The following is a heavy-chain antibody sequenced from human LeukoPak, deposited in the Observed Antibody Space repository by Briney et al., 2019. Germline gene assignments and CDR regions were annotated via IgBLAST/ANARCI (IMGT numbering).Heavy chain of an antibody. J-gene: IGHJ4*02. D-gene: IGHD6-6*01. CDR2: INTDCSST. V-gene: IGHV3-74*01. CDR1: GFTFSSYW. Sequence: GGSLRLSCAASGFTFSSYWMHWLRQAPGKGLVWVSHINTDCSSTTYAHSVKGRLTISRDNAKNTLYLQMNSLRAEDTAVYYCARSGGSSSLGYWGQGTLVTVSS. CDR3: ARSGGSSSLGY.